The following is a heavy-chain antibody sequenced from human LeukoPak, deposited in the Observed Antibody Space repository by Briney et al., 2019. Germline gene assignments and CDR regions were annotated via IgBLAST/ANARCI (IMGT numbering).Heavy chain of an antibody. J-gene: IGHJ5*02. V-gene: IGHV4-34*01. CDR2: INHSGST. CDR3: ARTTKYQFKWAGFDP. Sequence: SETLSLTCAVYGGSFSGYYWSWIRQPPGKGLEWIGEINHSGSTNYNPSLKSRVTISVDTSKNQFSLKLSSVTAAVTAVYYCARTTKYQFKWAGFDPWGQGTLVTVSS. CDR1: GGSFSGYY. D-gene: IGHD2-2*01.